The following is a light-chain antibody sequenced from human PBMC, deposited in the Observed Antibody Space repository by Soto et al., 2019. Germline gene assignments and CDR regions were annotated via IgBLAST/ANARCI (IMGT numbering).Light chain of an antibody. CDR1: SSDVGAYNF. V-gene: IGLV2-14*03. Sequence: QSALTRPASVSGSPGQSITISCTGTSSDVGAYNFVSWYQHHPGKAPQLIIYDVNNRPSGVSDRFSGSKSGNTASLTISGLQAEDEADYYCSSYTTTATRLFGGGTKLTVL. CDR2: DVN. J-gene: IGLJ2*01. CDR3: SSYTTTATRL.